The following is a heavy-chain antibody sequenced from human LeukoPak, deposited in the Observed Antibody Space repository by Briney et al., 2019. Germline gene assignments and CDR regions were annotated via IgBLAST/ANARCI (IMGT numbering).Heavy chain of an antibody. CDR1: GGTFSSYA. CDR3: AKVGVVAATHNWFDP. J-gene: IGHJ5*02. CDR2: IIPIFGTT. D-gene: IGHD2-15*01. Sequence: ASVKVSCKASGGTFSSYALSWVRQAPGQRLEWMGGIIPIFGTTNYAQKFQGRVTITADESTSTAYMDLSSLRSEDTAVYYCAKVGVVAATHNWFDPWGQGTLVTVSS. V-gene: IGHV1-69*13.